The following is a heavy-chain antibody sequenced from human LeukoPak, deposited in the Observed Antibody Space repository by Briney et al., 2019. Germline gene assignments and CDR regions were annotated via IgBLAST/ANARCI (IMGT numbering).Heavy chain of an antibody. CDR1: GGSFSGYY. J-gene: IGHJ4*02. V-gene: IGHV4-34*01. CDR2: INHSGST. D-gene: IGHD2-15*01. CDR3: ARGGPRYCSGGSCYFGY. Sequence: SETLSLTCAVYGGSFSGYYWSWIRQAPGKGLEWIGEINHSGSTNYSPSLKSRVTISVDTSKNQFSLKLSSVTAADTAVYYCARGGPRYCSGGSCYFGYWGQGTLVTVSS.